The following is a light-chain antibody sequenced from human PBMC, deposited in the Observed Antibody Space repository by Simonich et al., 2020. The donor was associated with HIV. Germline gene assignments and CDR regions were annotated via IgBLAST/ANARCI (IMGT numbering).Light chain of an antibody. V-gene: IGKV1-17*01. CDR3: LQHNSYPRT. CDR2: AAS. Sequence: DIQMTQSPSSLSASVGDRVTITCRASQSISSYLNWYQQKPGKAPKLLIYAASSLQSGVPSRFSGSGSGTEFTLTISSLQPDDFATYYCLQHNSYPRTFGQGTKVEIK. J-gene: IGKJ1*01. CDR1: QSISSY.